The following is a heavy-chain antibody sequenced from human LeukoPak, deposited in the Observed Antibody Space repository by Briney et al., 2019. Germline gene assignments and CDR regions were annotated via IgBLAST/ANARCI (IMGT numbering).Heavy chain of an antibody. J-gene: IGHJ4*02. Sequence: GGSLRLSGAVYGFNFRTDAMSWVGQAPGKGMEWVSSILNSGATTYYAESVKGRFTISRDNSKNTLYLQMNSLRGEDTAVYYCAKDGVVGDGYIDFDYWGQGTLVTVSS. CDR1: GFNFRTDA. D-gene: IGHD5-24*01. CDR3: AKDGVVGDGYIDFDY. CDR2: ILNSGATT. V-gene: IGHV3-23*01.